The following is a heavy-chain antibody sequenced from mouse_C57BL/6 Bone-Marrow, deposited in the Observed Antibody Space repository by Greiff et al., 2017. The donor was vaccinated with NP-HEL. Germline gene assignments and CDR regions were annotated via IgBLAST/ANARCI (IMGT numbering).Heavy chain of an antibody. Sequence: ESGPGLVKPSQSLSLTCSVTGYSITSGYYWNWIRQFPGNKLEWMGYISYDGSNNYNPSLKNRIPITRDTSKNQFFLKLNSVTTEDTATYYCANYYGRAGYFDYWGQGTTLTVSS. V-gene: IGHV3-6*01. CDR2: ISYDGSN. D-gene: IGHD1-1*01. CDR3: ANYYGRAGYFDY. J-gene: IGHJ2*01. CDR1: GYSITSGYY.